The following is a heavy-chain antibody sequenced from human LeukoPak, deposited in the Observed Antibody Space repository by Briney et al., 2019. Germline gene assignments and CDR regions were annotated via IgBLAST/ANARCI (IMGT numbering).Heavy chain of an antibody. CDR3: ARLKYGDYGLYYFDY. D-gene: IGHD4-17*01. CDR2: IYYGGST. V-gene: IGHV4-39*02. CDR1: GGSISSTSYY. J-gene: IGHJ4*02. Sequence: SETLSLTCTASGGSISSTSYYWGWIRQPPGKGLEWIGSIYYGGSTYYNPSLKSRVTISVDTSKNHFSLKLISVTAADTAVYYCARLKYGDYGLYYFDYWGQGSLVTVSS.